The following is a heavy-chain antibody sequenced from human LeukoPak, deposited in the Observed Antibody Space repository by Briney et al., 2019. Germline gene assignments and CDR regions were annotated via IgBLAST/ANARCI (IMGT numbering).Heavy chain of an antibody. CDR3: ARDSINFDLLLPY. V-gene: IGHV3-30*04. CDR1: GFTFNSYA. D-gene: IGHD3-9*01. CDR2: ISYDGSNK. Sequence: GGSLRLSCAASGFTFNSYAMHWVRQAPGKGLEWVAVISYDGSNKYYADSVKGRFTISRDNSKNTSYLQMNSLTAEAPAVYYCARDSINFDLLLPYWSQGTLVTVSS. J-gene: IGHJ4*02.